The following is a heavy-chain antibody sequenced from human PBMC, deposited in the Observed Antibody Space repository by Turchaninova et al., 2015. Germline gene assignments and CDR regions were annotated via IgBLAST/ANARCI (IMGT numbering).Heavy chain of an antibody. D-gene: IGHD3-10*01. CDR1: GFPFSNYW. J-gene: IGHJ4*02. CDR2: INEDGRVK. Sequence: GGSQRLSCVASGFPFSNYWMSWVRQAPGRGLEWVAIINEDGRVKYYVDSVKGRFTIFRDNSKDSLYLQLNSLKAEATPVSFLRRVTWRSGDFWGQGTLVTVSS. V-gene: IGHV3-7*04. CDR3: RRVTWRSGDF.